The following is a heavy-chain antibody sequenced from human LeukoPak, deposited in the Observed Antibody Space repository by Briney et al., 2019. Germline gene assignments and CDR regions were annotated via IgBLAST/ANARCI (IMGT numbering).Heavy chain of an antibody. CDR2: IYYSGST. Sequence: PSQTLSLTCTVSGGSISSSSYYWGWIRQPPGKGLEWIGSIYYSGSTYYNPSLKSRVTISVDTSKNQFSLKLSSVTAADTAVYYCARDKRGYSPLPHAFDIWGQGTMVTVSS. J-gene: IGHJ3*02. CDR1: GGSISSSSYY. CDR3: ARDKRGYSPLPHAFDI. D-gene: IGHD5-18*01. V-gene: IGHV4-39*07.